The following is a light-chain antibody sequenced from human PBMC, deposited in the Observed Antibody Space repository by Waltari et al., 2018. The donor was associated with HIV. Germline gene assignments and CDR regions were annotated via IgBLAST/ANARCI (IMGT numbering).Light chain of an antibody. Sequence: DIQMTQSPSTLSASVGDRVTITCRASRTIGRSLAWYQQKPGKAPELLIYQASSLESGVPSRFSGSGSGTEFILTISNLQPADFATYYCLQYNSYLYGFGQGTKLEIK. V-gene: IGKV1-5*03. CDR1: RTIGRS. CDR2: QAS. CDR3: LQYNSYLYG. J-gene: IGKJ2*03.